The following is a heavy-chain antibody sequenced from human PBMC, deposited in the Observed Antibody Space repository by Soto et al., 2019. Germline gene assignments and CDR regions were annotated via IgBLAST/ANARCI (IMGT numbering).Heavy chain of an antibody. CDR1: GYTFTGYY. CDR3: ARGVGYIVVVVAATQYYGMAV. CDR2: INPNSGGT. D-gene: IGHD2-15*01. Sequence: ASVKVSCKASGYTFTGYYMHWVRQAPGQGLEWMGWINPNSGGTNYAQKFQGRVTMTRDTSISTAYMELSRLRSDDTAVYYCARGVGYIVVVVAATQYYGMAVWGQGTTVTVSS. V-gene: IGHV1-2*02. J-gene: IGHJ6*02.